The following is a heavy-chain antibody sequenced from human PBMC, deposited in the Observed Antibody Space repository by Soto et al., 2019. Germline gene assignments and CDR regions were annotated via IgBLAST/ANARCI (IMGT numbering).Heavy chain of an antibody. V-gene: IGHV4-34*01. D-gene: IGHD2-2*02. Sequence: SETLSLTCAVYGGSFSGYYWSWIRQPPGKGLEWIGEINHSGSTNYNPSLKSRGTISVDTSKNQFSLKLSSVTAADTAVYYCARASRSEDIVVVPAAIPYYYYGMDVWGQGTTVTVSS. J-gene: IGHJ6*02. CDR1: GGSFSGYY. CDR2: INHSGST. CDR3: ARASRSEDIVVVPAAIPYYYYGMDV.